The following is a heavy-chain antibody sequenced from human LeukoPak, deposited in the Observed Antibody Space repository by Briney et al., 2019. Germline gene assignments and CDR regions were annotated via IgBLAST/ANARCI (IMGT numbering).Heavy chain of an antibody. CDR3: ARLAAAGKVDY. J-gene: IGHJ4*02. V-gene: IGHV4-59*01. CDR1: GASISSYY. Sequence: SETLSLTCTVSGASISSYYWSWIRQPPGKGLEWIGFISYSGSTNYNPSLKSRVTMSIDTSKNQFSLRLSSVTAADTAVYYCARLAAAGKVDYWGQGTLVTVSS. CDR2: ISYSGST. D-gene: IGHD6-13*01.